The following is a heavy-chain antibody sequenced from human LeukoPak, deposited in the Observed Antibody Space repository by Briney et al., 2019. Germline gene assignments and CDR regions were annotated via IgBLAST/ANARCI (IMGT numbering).Heavy chain of an antibody. CDR1: GGSISSYY. V-gene: IGHV4-59*08. J-gene: IGHJ4*02. CDR2: IYYSGST. D-gene: IGHD5-18*01. Sequence: SETLSLTCTVSGGSISSYYWSWIRQPPGKGLEWIGYIYYSGSTNHNPSLKSRVTISVDTSKNQFSLKLSSVTAADTAVYYCARHGYSYGTHGRGVATASFDYWGQGTLVTVSS. CDR3: ARHGYSYGTHGRGVATASFDY.